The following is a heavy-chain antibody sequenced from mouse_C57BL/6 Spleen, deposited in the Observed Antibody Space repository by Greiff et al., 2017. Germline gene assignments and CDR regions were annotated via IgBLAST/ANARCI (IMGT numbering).Heavy chain of an antibody. D-gene: IGHD1-1*01. J-gene: IGHJ3*01. CDR2: IDPSDSYT. CDR3: ARGATEVDSWFAY. V-gene: IGHV1-50*01. CDR1: GFTFTSYW. Sequence: VQLQQPGAELVKPGASVKLSCKASGFTFTSYWMQWVKQRPGQGLEWIGEIDPSDSYTNYNHTFKGKATMTVDTTSNTDYMQLSSLTSEDSAVYYWARGATEVDSWFAYWGQGTLVTVSA.